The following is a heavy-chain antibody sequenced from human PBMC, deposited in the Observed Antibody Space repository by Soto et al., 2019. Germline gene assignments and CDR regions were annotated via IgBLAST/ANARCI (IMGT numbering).Heavy chain of an antibody. Sequence: QVQLVQSEAEVKKPGSSVKVSCKASGGTFSSYTISWVRQAPGQGLEWMGRIIPILGIANYAQKFQGRVTITADKSTSTAYMELSSLRSEDTAVYYCARRDYYGSGSHYWFDPWGQGTLVTVSS. CDR2: IIPILGIA. J-gene: IGHJ5*02. CDR1: GGTFSSYT. CDR3: ARRDYYGSGSHYWFDP. D-gene: IGHD3-10*01. V-gene: IGHV1-69*02.